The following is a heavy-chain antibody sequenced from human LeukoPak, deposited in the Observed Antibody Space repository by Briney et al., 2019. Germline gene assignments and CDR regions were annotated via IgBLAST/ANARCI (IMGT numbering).Heavy chain of an antibody. CDR2: MNPNSGNT. CDR3: ARGHLGGVDTAMATDWFDP. CDR1: GYTFTSYD. V-gene: IGHV1-8*03. D-gene: IGHD5-18*01. Sequence: VASVKVSCKASGYTFTSYDINWVRQATGQGLEWMGWMNPNSGNTGYAQKFQGRVTITRNTSISTAYMELSSLRSEDTAVYYCARGHLGGVDTAMATDWFDPWGQGTLVTASS. J-gene: IGHJ5*02.